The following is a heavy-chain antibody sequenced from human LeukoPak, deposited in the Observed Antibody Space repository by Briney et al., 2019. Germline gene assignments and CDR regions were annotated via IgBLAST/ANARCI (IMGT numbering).Heavy chain of an antibody. CDR2: ISSSSSYI. CDR1: GFTFSSYS. J-gene: IGHJ3*02. Sequence: PGGSLRLSCAASGFTFSSYSMNWVRQAPGKGLEWVSSISSSSSYIYYADSVKGRFTISRDNAKNSLYLQMNSLRAEDTAVYYCARVPPVPTTYTTPEDAFDIRGQGTMVTVSS. CDR3: ARVPPVPTTYTTPEDAFDI. V-gene: IGHV3-21*01. D-gene: IGHD2/OR15-2a*01.